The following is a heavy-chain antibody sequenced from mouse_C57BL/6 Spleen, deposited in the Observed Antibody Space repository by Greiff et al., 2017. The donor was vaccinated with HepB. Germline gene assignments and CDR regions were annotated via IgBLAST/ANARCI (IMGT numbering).Heavy chain of an antibody. V-gene: IGHV5-4*01. J-gene: IGHJ3*01. CDR1: GFTFSSYA. CDR2: ISDGGSYT. D-gene: IGHD1-1*01. CDR3: ARDSTYGSSYGFAY. Sequence: EVQLVESGGGLVKPGGSLKLSCAASGFTFSSYAMSWVRQTPEKRLEWVATISDGGSYTYYPDNVKGRFTISRDNAKKNLYLQMSHLKSEDTAMYYCARDSTYGSSYGFAYWGQGTLVTVSA.